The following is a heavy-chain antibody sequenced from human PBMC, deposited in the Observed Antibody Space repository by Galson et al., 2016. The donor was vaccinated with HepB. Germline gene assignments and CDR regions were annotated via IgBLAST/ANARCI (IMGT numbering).Heavy chain of an antibody. Sequence: TLSLTCTVSGGSISSGGYYWNWIRQHPGKGLEWIGYIYYGGNTYDNPSLKSRVTISMDKSKNQFSLKLTSVTAADTAVYYCAGSTYFDFWSGLDYWGQGALVTVSS. CDR3: AGSTYFDFWSGLDY. V-gene: IGHV4-31*03. CDR1: GGSISSGGYY. CDR2: IYYGGNT. D-gene: IGHD3-3*01. J-gene: IGHJ4*02.